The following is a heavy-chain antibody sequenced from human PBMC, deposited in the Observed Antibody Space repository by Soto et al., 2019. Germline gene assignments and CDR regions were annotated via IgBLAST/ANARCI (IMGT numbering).Heavy chain of an antibody. Sequence: EVQLLESGGGLVQPGGSLRLSCAASGFTFSIYAMSWVRQAPGKGLEWVSAISATGSSTYYADSVEGRFTISRDNSRNTLYLQMDNLRADDTAVYYCAKDSNSGWYFLDYWGQGTLVSVSS. CDR2: ISATGSST. CDR3: AKDSNSGWYFLDY. V-gene: IGHV3-23*01. D-gene: IGHD6-19*01. J-gene: IGHJ4*02. CDR1: GFTFSIYA.